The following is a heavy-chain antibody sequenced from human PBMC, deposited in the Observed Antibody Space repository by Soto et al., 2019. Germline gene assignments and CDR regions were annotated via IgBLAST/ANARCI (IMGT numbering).Heavy chain of an antibody. Sequence: VQLQESGPGLVKPSQTLSLTCTVSAGSIRSGTHYWRWIRQHPGKGLEWIGHIYHSGKTYYNPSLESRVTLSVDTSKNQSSLKVSAVTAADTGVYYCARVEVASIGYDYWGQGTLVIVSS. V-gene: IGHV4-31*03. D-gene: IGHD2-15*01. CDR3: ARVEVASIGYDY. J-gene: IGHJ4*02. CDR2: IYHSGKT. CDR1: AGSIRSGTHY.